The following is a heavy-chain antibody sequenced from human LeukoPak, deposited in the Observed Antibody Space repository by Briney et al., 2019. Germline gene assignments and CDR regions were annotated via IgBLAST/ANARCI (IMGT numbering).Heavy chain of an antibody. D-gene: IGHD2-2*01. CDR3: ARGLDCRSTSGYRDN. V-gene: IGHV3-7*01. J-gene: IGHJ4*02. CDR1: GVTFSKYW. Sequence: GGSLRLSCAASGVTFSKYWMTWVREAPGKGVEWGANIKQDGIERFYVDSVKGRFTISRDNAKNSLDLQINSLGAEDTAVYYCARGLDCRSTSGYRDNWGQGTLVTVSS. CDR2: IKQDGIER.